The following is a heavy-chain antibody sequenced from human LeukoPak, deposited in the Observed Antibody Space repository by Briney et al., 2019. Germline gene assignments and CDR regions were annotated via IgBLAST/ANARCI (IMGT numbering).Heavy chain of an antibody. V-gene: IGHV4-31*03. CDR1: GGSISSGGYS. CDR3: ASGVDIVVVPAIGAGYYFDY. Sequence: SETLSLTCTVSGGSISSGGYSWSWIRQHPGKGLEWIGYIYYSGSTYYNPSLKSRVTISVDTSKNQFSLKLSSVTAADTAVYYCASGVDIVVVPAIGAGYYFDYWGQGTLVTVSS. J-gene: IGHJ4*02. CDR2: IYYSGST. D-gene: IGHD2-2*01.